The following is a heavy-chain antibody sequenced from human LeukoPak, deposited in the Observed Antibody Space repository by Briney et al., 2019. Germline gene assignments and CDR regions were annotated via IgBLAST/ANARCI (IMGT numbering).Heavy chain of an antibody. CDR3: ARNYYDSSGYHIEYYFDY. J-gene: IGHJ4*02. CDR2: IYYSGST. D-gene: IGHD3-22*01. CDR1: GGSISSGDYY. V-gene: IGHV4-30-4*01. Sequence: SQTLSLTCTVSGGSISSGDYYWSWIRQPSGKGLEWIGYIYYSGSTYYNPSLKSRVTISVDTSKNQFSLKLSSVTAADTAVYYCARNYYDSSGYHIEYYFDYWGQGTLVTVSS.